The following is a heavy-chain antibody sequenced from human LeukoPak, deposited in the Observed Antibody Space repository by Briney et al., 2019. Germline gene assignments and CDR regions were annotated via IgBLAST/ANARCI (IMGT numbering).Heavy chain of an antibody. D-gene: IGHD6-19*01. J-gene: IGHJ4*02. CDR1: GYTFTGYY. CDR3: ARVIPSSGWYGDFDY. Sequence: GASVKVSCKASGYTFTGYYMHWVRQAPGQGLEWMGWINPNSGGTNYAQKFQGRVTMTRDTSISTAYMELSRLRSDDTAVYYCARVIPSSGWYGDFDYWGQGTLVTVSS. CDR2: INPNSGGT. V-gene: IGHV1-2*02.